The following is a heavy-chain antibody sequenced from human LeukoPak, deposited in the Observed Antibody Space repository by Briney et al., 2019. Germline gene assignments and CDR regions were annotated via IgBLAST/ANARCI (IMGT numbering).Heavy chain of an antibody. J-gene: IGHJ3*02. CDR1: GFTFSSYA. CDR2: ISYDGSNK. Sequence: GGSLRLSCAASGFTFSSYAMHWVRQAPGKGLEWVAVISYDGSNKYYADSVKGRFTISRDNSKNTLYLQMNSLRAEDTAVYYCARDRLIVVVAVVYHDAFDIWGQGTMVTVSS. D-gene: IGHD2-15*01. V-gene: IGHV3-30*04. CDR3: ARDRLIVVVAVVYHDAFDI.